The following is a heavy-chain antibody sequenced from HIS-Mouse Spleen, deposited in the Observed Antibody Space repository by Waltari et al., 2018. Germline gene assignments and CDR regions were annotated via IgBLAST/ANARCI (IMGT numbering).Heavy chain of an antibody. V-gene: IGHV4-39*07. CDR1: GGPISRRSYS. CDR2: IYYSGST. Sequence: QLQLQESGPGLVKPSETLSLPCTVSGGPISRRSYSWRWLRQPPGKGLEWIGSIYYSGSTYYNPSLKSRVTISVDTSKNQFSLKLSSVTAADTAVYYCAREIPYSSSWYDWYFDLWGRGTLVTVSS. D-gene: IGHD6-13*01. CDR3: AREIPYSSSWYDWYFDL. J-gene: IGHJ2*01.